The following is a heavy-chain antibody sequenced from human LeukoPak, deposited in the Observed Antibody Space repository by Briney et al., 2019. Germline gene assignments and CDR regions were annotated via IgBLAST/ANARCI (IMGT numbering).Heavy chain of an antibody. CDR2: IYTSGST. CDR1: GGSISSYC. D-gene: IGHD3-22*01. V-gene: IGHV4-4*07. J-gene: IGHJ4*02. CDR3: ARDGLPGYDSSGYYLN. Sequence: SETLSLTCTVSGGSISSYCWSWIRQPAGKGLEWIGRIYTSGSTNYNPSLKSRVTISVDKSKNQFSLKLSSVTAADTAVYYCARDGLPGYDSSGYYLNWGQGTLVTVSS.